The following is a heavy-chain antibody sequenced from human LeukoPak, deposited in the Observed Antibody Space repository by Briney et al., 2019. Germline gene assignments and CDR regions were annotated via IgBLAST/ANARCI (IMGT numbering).Heavy chain of an antibody. CDR3: AKGAGTSEYYFDY. Sequence: PGGSLRLACAASGLTFGNYAMSWVRQAPGKGLEWVSAISGSGGSTYQAGSVRGRFTISRDNSKNTLYLQMNSLRAEDTAVYYCAKGAGTSEYYFDYWGQGTLVTVSS. CDR2: ISGSGGST. CDR1: GLTFGNYA. V-gene: IGHV3-23*01. D-gene: IGHD1-7*01. J-gene: IGHJ4*02.